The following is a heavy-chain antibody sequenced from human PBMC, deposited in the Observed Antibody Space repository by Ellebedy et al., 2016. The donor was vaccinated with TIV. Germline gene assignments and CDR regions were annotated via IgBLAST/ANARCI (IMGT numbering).Heavy chain of an antibody. CDR3: ARGSWACSGSMDV. J-gene: IGHJ6*02. V-gene: IGHV3-74*01. CDR2: MKGDGSSA. Sequence: GESLKISCAASGFTFSSYWMYLVREATGQGLEWVSRMKGDGSSASYADSVKGRFTISSDNAKNTLYLQMNSLRAEDTAVDYCARGSWACSGSMDVWGQGTTVTVSS. D-gene: IGHD6-19*01. CDR1: GFTFSSYW.